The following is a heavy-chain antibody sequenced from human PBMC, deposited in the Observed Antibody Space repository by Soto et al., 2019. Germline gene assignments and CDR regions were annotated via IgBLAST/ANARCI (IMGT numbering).Heavy chain of an antibody. CDR1: GGSIISSNW. J-gene: IGHJ6*02. Sequence: LSETLSLTCAVSGGSIISSNWWSLVRQPAGKGLEWSGEIYHSGSTNYNPSLKSRVTISVDKSKNQFSLKLSSVTAAGTVVYYCARDRVGYGGADRYPLGGSAQGTSVTVAS. CDR2: IYHSGST. D-gene: IGHD3-22*01. CDR3: ARDRVGYGGADRYPLGG. V-gene: IGHV4-4*02.